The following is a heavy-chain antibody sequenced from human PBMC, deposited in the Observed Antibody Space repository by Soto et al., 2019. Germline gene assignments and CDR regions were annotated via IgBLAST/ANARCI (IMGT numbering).Heavy chain of an antibody. CDR1: GGSVSSGSYY. Sequence: SETLSLTCTVSGGSVSSGSYYWSWIRQPPGKGLEWIGYIYYSGSTNYNPSLKSRVTISVDTSKNQFSLKLSSVTAADTAVYYCARVPLGIQLWPTKGYFDYWGPGTLVTVSS. D-gene: IGHD5-18*01. CDR3: ARVPLGIQLWPTKGYFDY. J-gene: IGHJ4*02. CDR2: IYYSGST. V-gene: IGHV4-61*01.